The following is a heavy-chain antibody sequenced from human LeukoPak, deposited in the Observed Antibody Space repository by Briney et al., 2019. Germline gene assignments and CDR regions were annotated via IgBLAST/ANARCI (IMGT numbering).Heavy chain of an antibody. J-gene: IGHJ5*02. D-gene: IGHD6-13*01. CDR3: ARHGAVHGQQPRFRGFDP. V-gene: IGHV4-39*01. CDR1: GGSFSGYY. CDR2: IYYSGST. Sequence: SETLSLTCAVYGGSFSGYYWGWIRQPPGKGLEWIGSIYYSGSTYYNPSLKSRVTISVDTSKNQFSLKLSSVTAADTAVYYCARHGAVHGQQPRFRGFDPWGQGTLVTVSS.